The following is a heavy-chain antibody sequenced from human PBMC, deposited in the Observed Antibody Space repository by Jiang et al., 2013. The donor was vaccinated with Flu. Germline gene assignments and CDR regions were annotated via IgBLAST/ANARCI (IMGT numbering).Heavy chain of an antibody. D-gene: IGHD3-22*01. J-gene: IGHJ4*02. CDR2: IIPILGIA. CDR3: ARSSVVVTMYYFDY. CDR1: GGTFSSYA. V-gene: IGHV1-69*04. Sequence: SGAEVKKPGSSVKVSCKASGGTFSSYAISWVRQAPGQGLEWMGRIIPILGIANYAQKFQGRVTITADKSTSTAYMELSSLRSEDTAVYYCARSSVVVTMYYFDYWGQGTLVTVSS.